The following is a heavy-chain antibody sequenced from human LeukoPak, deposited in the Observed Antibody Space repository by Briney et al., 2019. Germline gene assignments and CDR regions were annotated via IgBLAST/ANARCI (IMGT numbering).Heavy chain of an antibody. V-gene: IGHV3-74*01. CDR1: GFIFSSWW. Sequence: PGGSLRLSCAASGFIFSSWWMIWFRRLPGKGLVSVSHINTDGSYIRYADSVKGRFTISRDNAKNTLYLQMNSLRPEDTGVYYCASGSYTDAFDIWGQGTMVTVSS. J-gene: IGHJ3*02. D-gene: IGHD1-26*01. CDR3: ASGSYTDAFDI. CDR2: INTDGSYI.